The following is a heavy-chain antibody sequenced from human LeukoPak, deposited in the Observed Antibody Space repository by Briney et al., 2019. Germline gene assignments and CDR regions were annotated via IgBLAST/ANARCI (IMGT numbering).Heavy chain of an antibody. CDR3: ARSYDSSDDYYGAFDI. D-gene: IGHD3-22*01. J-gene: IGHJ3*02. Sequence: PGRSLRLSCAASGFTFSNYGMHWVRQAPGKGLEWVAVIWYDGSNIHYADSAKGRFTISRDNSKSTLYLQMSGLRAEDTAIYYCARSYDSSDDYYGAFDIWGQGTMVTVSS. CDR1: GFTFSNYG. CDR2: IWYDGSNI. V-gene: IGHV3-33*01.